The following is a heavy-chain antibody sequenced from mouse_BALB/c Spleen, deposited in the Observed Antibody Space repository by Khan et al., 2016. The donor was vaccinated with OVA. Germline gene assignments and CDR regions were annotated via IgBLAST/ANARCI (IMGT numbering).Heavy chain of an antibody. D-gene: IGHD1-1*01. CDR3: ATSYFYGYYFDY. Sequence: EVQGVESGGGLVQPGGSRKLSCAASGFTFNSYGMHWVRQAPEKGLEWVAYISGDSNTGYYTDTVKGRFTISRDNPNNTLFLQMTSLMSEDTAMYYCATSYFYGYYFDYWGPVTTLTVS. V-gene: IGHV5-17*02. CDR1: GFTFNSYG. CDR2: ISGDSNTG. J-gene: IGHJ2*01.